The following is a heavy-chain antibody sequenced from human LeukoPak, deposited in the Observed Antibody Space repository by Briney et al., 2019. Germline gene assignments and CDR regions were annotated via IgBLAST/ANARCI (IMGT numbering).Heavy chain of an antibody. Sequence: SETLSLTCTVSGGSISSSSYYWGWIRQPPGKGLEWIGSIYYSGSTYYNPSLESRVTISVDTSKNQFSLKLSSVTAADTAVYYCARDWRYSSSRRGGWFDPWGQGTLVTVSS. V-gene: IGHV4-39*07. D-gene: IGHD6-13*01. CDR1: GGSISSSSYY. CDR3: ARDWRYSSSRRGGWFDP. CDR2: IYYSGST. J-gene: IGHJ5*02.